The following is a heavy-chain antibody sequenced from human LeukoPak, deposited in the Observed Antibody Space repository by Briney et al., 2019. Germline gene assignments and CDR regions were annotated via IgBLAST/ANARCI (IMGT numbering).Heavy chain of an antibody. CDR2: IIPIFGTA. CDR1: GGTFSSYA. D-gene: IGHD2-2*01. J-gene: IGHJ4*02. CDR3: ARGGRRCSSTSCKYYFDY. V-gene: IGHV1-69*01. Sequence: SVKVSCKASGGTFSSYAISWVRQAPGQGLEWMGGIIPIFGTANYAQKFQGRVTITADESTSTAYMELSSLRSVDTAVYYCARGGRRCSSTSCKYYFDYWGQGTLVTVSS.